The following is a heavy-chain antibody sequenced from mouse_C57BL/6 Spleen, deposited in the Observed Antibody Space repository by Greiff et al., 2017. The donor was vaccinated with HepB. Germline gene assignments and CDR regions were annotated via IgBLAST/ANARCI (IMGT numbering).Heavy chain of an antibody. CDR1: GFTFSSYA. Sequence: DVQLQESGGGLVKPGGSLKLSCAASGFTFSSYAMSWVRQTPEKRLEWVATISDGGSYTYYPDNVKGRFTISRDNAKNNLYLQMSHLKSEDTAMYYCARNYGKGYFDVWGTGTTVTVSS. V-gene: IGHV5-4*01. CDR2: ISDGGSYT. CDR3: ARNYGKGYFDV. J-gene: IGHJ1*03. D-gene: IGHD2-1*01.